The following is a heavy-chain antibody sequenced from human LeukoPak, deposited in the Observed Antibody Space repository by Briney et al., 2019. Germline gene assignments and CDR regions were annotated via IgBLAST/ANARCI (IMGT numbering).Heavy chain of an antibody. Sequence: ASVKVSCKASGYTFTSYYMHWVRQAPGQGLEWMGWINPNSGGTNYAQKFQGRVTMTRDTSISTAYMEMSRLRSDDTALFYCARDLNYYDSSGYYTFNDYWGQGTLVTVSS. CDR1: GYTFTSYY. J-gene: IGHJ4*02. D-gene: IGHD3-22*01. V-gene: IGHV1-2*02. CDR3: ARDLNYYDSSGYYTFNDY. CDR2: INPNSGGT.